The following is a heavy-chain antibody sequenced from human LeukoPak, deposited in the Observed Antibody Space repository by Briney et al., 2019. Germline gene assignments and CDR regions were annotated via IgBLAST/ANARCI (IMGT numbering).Heavy chain of an antibody. V-gene: IGHV3-23*01. J-gene: IGHJ4*02. CDR2: ISGSGDNT. CDR1: GFTFSRYA. Sequence: GGSLRLSCAASGFTFSRYAMSWVSQAPGKGLEWVSAISGSGDNTYYADYAKGRFTISRDNSKNTLYLQMNSLRAEDTAVYYCARAGGDYWGQGTLVTVSS. CDR3: ARAGGDY. D-gene: IGHD3-16*01.